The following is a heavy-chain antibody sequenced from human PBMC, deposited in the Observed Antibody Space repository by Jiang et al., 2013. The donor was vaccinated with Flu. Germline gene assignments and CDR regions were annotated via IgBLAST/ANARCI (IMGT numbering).Heavy chain of an antibody. V-gene: IGHV1-69*01. Sequence: GAEVKKPGSSVKVSCKASGGTFSSYAISWVRQAPGQGLEWMGGIIPXFGTANYAQKFQGRVTITADESTSTAYMELSSLRSEDTAVYYCAREFTIFGVVTVYWGQGTLVTVSS. CDR2: IIPXFGTA. D-gene: IGHD3-3*01. CDR1: GGTFSSYA. J-gene: IGHJ4*02. CDR3: AREFTIFGVVTVY.